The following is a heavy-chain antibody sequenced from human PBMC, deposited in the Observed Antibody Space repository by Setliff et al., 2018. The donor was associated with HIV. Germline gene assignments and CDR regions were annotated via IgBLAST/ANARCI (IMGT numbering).Heavy chain of an antibody. CDR1: GYSISSGYY. J-gene: IGHJ4*02. D-gene: IGHD2-21*02. CDR2: IYHSGST. CDR3: ARLGLSYCGGDCYLYYSDY. Sequence: SETLSLTCAVSGYSISSGYYWGWIRQPPGKGLEWIGSIYHSGSTYYNPSLKSRVTISVDTSKNQFSLKLSSVTAADTAVYYCARLGLSYCGGDCYLYYSDYWGQGTLVTVSS. V-gene: IGHV4-38-2*01.